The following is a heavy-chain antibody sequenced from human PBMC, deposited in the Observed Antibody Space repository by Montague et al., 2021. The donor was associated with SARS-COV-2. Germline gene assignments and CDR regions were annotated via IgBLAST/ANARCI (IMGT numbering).Heavy chain of an antibody. Sequence: SETLSLTCVVFGASISTANRRTTRRLSPDPALAWVGEIYNTGSTKYKPSLKSRVSMSVDKSWNQFSLRLTSVTAADTAIYYCARKGSGRSDLAYWGQGALVTVSS. CDR3: ARKGSGRSDLAY. CDR1: GASISTANR. J-gene: IGHJ4*02. D-gene: IGHD1-26*01. CDR2: IYNTGST. V-gene: IGHV4/OR15-8*01.